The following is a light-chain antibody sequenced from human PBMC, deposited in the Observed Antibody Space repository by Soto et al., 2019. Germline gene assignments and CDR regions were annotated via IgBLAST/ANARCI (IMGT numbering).Light chain of an antibody. Sequence: EIVMTQSPATLSVSPGERATLSCRASQSISTNLAWYQQKPGQTPRLLIYGASTRATGIPGRFSGSGFGTEFTLTISSLQSEDFAVYYCQHYNNWHQTFGQGTKVEVK. J-gene: IGKJ1*01. CDR1: QSISTN. V-gene: IGKV3-15*01. CDR2: GAS. CDR3: QHYNNWHQT.